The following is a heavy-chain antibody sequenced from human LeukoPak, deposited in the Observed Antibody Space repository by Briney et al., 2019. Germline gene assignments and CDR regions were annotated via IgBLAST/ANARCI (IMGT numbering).Heavy chain of an antibody. CDR1: GDSISSYY. D-gene: IGHD1-26*01. Sequence: SETLSLTCTVSGDSISSYYWSWIRQPPGKGLEWIGYLSKSGTTNYNPSLKSRVTISVDTSKNQFSLNLRSVTAADTAVYYCARDRVGATDHFDYWGQGVLVTVSS. J-gene: IGHJ4*02. CDR2: LSKSGTT. CDR3: ARDRVGATDHFDY. V-gene: IGHV4-59*01.